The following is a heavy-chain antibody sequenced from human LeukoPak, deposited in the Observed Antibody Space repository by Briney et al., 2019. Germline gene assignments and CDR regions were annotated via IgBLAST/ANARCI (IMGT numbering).Heavy chain of an antibody. CDR2: LYYSGGT. V-gene: IGHV4-39*01. D-gene: IGHD5-18*01. CDR3: ARETTLWLRGAFDI. CDR1: GGSISSSSHY. J-gene: IGHJ3*02. Sequence: PSGTLSLTCTVSGGSISSSSHYWGWIRQPPGKGLEWIGSLYYSGGTYYNPSLKSRVTVSADTSKNQFSLKLSSVTAADTAVYYCARETTLWLRGAFDIWGQGTMVTVSS.